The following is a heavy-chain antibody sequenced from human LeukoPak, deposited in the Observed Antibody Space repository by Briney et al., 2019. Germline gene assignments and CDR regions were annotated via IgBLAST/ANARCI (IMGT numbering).Heavy chain of an antibody. V-gene: IGHV3-7*01. D-gene: IGHD2-15*01. CDR1: GFTFSSYW. CDR2: IKQDGSEK. J-gene: IGHJ6*03. CDR3: ARACSGKYYFIDYMDV. Sequence: GGSLRLSCAASGFTFSSYWMSWVRQAPGKGLEWVANIKQDGSEKYYVDSVKGRFTISRDNAKKSVILEMNSLRAEDTAVYYCARACSGKYYFIDYMDVWGKGTTVTVSS.